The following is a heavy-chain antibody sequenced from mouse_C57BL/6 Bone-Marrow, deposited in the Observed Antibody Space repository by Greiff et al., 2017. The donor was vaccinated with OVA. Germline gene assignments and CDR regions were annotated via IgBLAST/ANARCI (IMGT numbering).Heavy chain of an antibody. J-gene: IGHJ2*01. Sequence: QVQLKQSGAELVRPGASVKLSCKASGYTFTDYYINWVKQRPGQGLEWIARIYPGSGNTYYNEKFKGKATLTAEKSSSTAYMQLSSLTSEDSAVYFCARAGIYYYGSNDYWGQGTTLTVSS. CDR3: ARAGIYYYGSNDY. V-gene: IGHV1-76*01. CDR2: IYPGSGNT. D-gene: IGHD1-1*01. CDR1: GYTFTDYY.